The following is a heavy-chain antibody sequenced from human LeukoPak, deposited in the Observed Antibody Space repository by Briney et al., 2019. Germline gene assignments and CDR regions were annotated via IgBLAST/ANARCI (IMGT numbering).Heavy chain of an antibody. CDR2: ISGSGGST. D-gene: IGHD3-22*01. J-gene: IGHJ5*02. Sequence: QPGASLTLSCAASGFTFSSYAMSCVRQAPGKGLEWVSAISGSGGSTYYADSVKGRFAISRDNSKNTLYLQMSSLRAEDTAVYYCANSVEYYYDSSGYLPRSFGPWGQGTLVTVSS. CDR1: GFTFSSYA. CDR3: ANSVEYYYDSSGYLPRSFGP. V-gene: IGHV3-23*01.